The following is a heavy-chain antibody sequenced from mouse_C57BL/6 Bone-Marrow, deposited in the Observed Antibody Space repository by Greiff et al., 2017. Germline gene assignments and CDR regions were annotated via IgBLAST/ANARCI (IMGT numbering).Heavy chain of an antibody. CDR1: GFTFSDYG. D-gene: IGHD1-1*01. V-gene: IGHV5-17*01. J-gene: IGHJ1*03. CDR2: ISSGSSTI. CDR3: ARTGSSNWYFDV. Sequence: EVKLVESGGGLVKPGGSLKLSCAASGFTFSDYGMHWVRQAPEKGLEWVAYISSGSSTIYYADTVKGRFTISRDNAKNTLFLQMTGLRSEDTAMYYCARTGSSNWYFDVWGTGTTVTVSS.